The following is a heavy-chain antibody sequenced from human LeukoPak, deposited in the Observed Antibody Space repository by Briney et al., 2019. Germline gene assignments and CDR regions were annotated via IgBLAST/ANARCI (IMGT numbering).Heavy chain of an antibody. CDR2: ISGSGGST. CDR1: GYTFSSYA. V-gene: IGHV3-23*01. D-gene: IGHD6-13*01. J-gene: IGHJ4*02. CDR3: AKSRSRYSSSRASDY. Sequence: GGSLRLSCAASGYTFSSYAMSWVRQAPGKGLEWVSAISGSGGSTYYADSVKGRFTISRDNSKNTLYLQMNSLRAEDTAVYYCAKSRSRYSSSRASDYWGQGTLVTASS.